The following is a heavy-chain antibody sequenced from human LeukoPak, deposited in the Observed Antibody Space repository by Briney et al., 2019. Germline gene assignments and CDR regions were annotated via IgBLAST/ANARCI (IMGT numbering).Heavy chain of an antibody. CDR1: GFTFSSYW. V-gene: IGHV3-74*01. CDR3: ARGGDYCSGGSCYSSLSDY. Sequence: GGSLRLSCAASGFTFSSYWMHWVRQAPGKGLVWVSRINTDGSSTRYADSVKGRFTISRDNAKNTLYLQMNSLRAEDTAVYYCARGGDYCSGGSCYSSLSDYWGQGTLVTVSS. CDR2: INTDGSST. J-gene: IGHJ4*02. D-gene: IGHD2-15*01.